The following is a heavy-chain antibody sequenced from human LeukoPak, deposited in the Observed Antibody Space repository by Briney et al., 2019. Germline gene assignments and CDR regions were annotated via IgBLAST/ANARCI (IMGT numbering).Heavy chain of an antibody. CDR2: ISGSGGST. CDR1: GFTFSSYA. CDR3: AKDRLLTYYDSSGYLADY. D-gene: IGHD3-22*01. V-gene: IGHV3-23*01. J-gene: IGHJ4*02. Sequence: GGSLRLSCAASGFTFSSYAMSWVRQAPGKGLEWVSAISGSGGSTHYADSVKGRFTISRDNSKSTLYLQMNSLRAEDTAVYYCAKDRLLTYYDSSGYLADYWGQGTLVTVSS.